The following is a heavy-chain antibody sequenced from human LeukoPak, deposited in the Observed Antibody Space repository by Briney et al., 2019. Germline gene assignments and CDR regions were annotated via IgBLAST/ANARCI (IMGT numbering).Heavy chain of an antibody. J-gene: IGHJ3*02. CDR3: ARDSPHYGSGSDAFDI. Sequence: ASVKVSCKASGYTFTSYYMHWVRQAPGQGLEWMGIINPSGGSTSYAQKFQGRVTMTRDTSTSTVYMELSSLRSEDTAVYYCARDSPHYGSGSDAFDIWGQGTMVTVSS. CDR2: INPSGGST. D-gene: IGHD3-10*01. V-gene: IGHV1-46*01. CDR1: GYTFTSYY.